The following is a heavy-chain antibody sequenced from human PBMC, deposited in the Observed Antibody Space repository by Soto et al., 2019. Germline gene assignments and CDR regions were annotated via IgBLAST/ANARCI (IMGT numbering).Heavy chain of an antibody. D-gene: IGHD3-10*01. CDR3: GRGPMVRGLPADDY. Sequence: EVQLVESGGGLVQPGGSLRLSCAASGFTFSSHWMHWVRQAPGKGLVWVSRINGDGSTTHYADSVKGRFTIARDNVKNTVYLQMNSLRAEDTAVYYCGRGPMVRGLPADDYWGQGTLVTVSS. J-gene: IGHJ4*02. V-gene: IGHV3-74*01. CDR2: INGDGSTT. CDR1: GFTFSSHW.